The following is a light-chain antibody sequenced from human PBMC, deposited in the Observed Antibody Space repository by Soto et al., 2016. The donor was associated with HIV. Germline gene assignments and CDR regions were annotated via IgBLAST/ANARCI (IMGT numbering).Light chain of an antibody. CDR3: QQSYNTPRT. CDR2: DAS. CDR1: QSIGRF. Sequence: DIQMTQSPSSLSASVGDRVTITCRASQSIGRFLNWYQQISGKAPNLLIYDASALQGGVPSRFSGSGSGTDFTLIISSLQPEDFATYYCQQSYNTPRTFGQGPWWRSN. V-gene: IGKV1-39*01. J-gene: IGKJ1*01.